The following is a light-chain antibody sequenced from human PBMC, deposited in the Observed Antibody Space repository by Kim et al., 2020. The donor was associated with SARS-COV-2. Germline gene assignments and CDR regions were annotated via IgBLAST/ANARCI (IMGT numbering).Light chain of an antibody. Sequence: VSPGQTASITCSGDKLGDKYACWYQQKPGQSPVLVIYQDSKRPAGIPERFSGSNSGNTATLTISGTQAMDEADYYCQAWDTSTGVFGGGTQLTVL. V-gene: IGLV3-1*01. CDR1: KLGDKY. CDR3: QAWDTSTGV. CDR2: QDS. J-gene: IGLJ2*01.